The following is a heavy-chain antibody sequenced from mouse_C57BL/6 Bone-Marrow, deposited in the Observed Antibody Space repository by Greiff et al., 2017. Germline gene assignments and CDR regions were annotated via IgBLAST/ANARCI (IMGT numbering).Heavy chain of an antibody. CDR1: GYTFTDYN. CDR2: INPNNGGT. CDR3: ARSGESYDCYPYYFDD. D-gene: IGHD2-3*01. Sequence: VQLQQSGPELVKPGASVKISCKASGYTFTDYNMDWVKQSHGKSLEWIGDINPNNGGTIYNQKFKGKATLTVDKSSSTAYMELRSLTSEDTAVYYCARSGESYDCYPYYFDDWGQGTTLTVSS. J-gene: IGHJ2*01. V-gene: IGHV1-18*01.